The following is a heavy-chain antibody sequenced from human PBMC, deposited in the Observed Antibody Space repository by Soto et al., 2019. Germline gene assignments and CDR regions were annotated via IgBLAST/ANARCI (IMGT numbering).Heavy chain of an antibody. CDR1: GGTFSSYA. Sequence: QVQLVQSGAEVKKPGSSVKVSCKASGGTFSSYAISWVRQAPGQGLEWVGGIIPIFGTANYAQKFQDRVTITADESTSTAYMELSSLRSEDTAVYYCARVCISTSCDNYYYGMDVWGQGTTVTVSS. CDR2: IIPIFGTA. D-gene: IGHD2-2*02. V-gene: IGHV1-69*12. CDR3: ARVCISTSCDNYYYGMDV. J-gene: IGHJ6*02.